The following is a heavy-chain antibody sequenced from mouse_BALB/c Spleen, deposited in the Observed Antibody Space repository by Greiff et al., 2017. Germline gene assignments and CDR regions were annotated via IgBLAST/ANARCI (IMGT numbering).Heavy chain of an antibody. D-gene: IGHD2-1*01. Sequence: VKLQQPGAELVMPGASVKMSCKASGYTFTDYWMHWVKQRPGQGLEWIGAIDTSDSYTSYNQKFKGKATLTVDESSSTAYMQLSSLTSEDSAVYYCARVYYGNYALFAYWGQGTLVTVSA. CDR2: IDTSDSYT. CDR1: GYTFTDYW. CDR3: ARVYYGNYALFAY. J-gene: IGHJ3*01. V-gene: IGHV1-69*01.